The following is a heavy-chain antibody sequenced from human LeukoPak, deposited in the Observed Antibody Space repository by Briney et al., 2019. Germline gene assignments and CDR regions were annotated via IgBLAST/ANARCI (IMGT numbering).Heavy chain of an antibody. CDR1: GFTFSSYA. Sequence: PGGSLRLSCAASGFTFSSYAMSWVRQAPGKGLEWVAVISYDGSNKYYADSVKGRFTISRDNSKNTLYVQMNSLRAEDTAVYYCARDKGLAAANYYGMDVWGQGTTVTVSS. CDR3: ARDKGLAAANYYGMDV. CDR2: ISYDGSNK. J-gene: IGHJ6*02. D-gene: IGHD6-13*01. V-gene: IGHV3-30-3*01.